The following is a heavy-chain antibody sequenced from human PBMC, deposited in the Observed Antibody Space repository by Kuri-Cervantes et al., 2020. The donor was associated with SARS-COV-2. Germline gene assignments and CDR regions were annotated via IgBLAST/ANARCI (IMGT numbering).Heavy chain of an antibody. CDR2: IYHSGST. J-gene: IGHJ4*02. CDR1: GYSISSGYY. V-gene: IGHV4-38-2*02. Sequence: SETLSLTCTVSGYSISSGYYWGWIRQPPGKGLEWIGSIYHSGSTYYNPSLKSRVTISVGTSKNQFSLKLSSVTAADTAVYYCARAGIGAVAGNFDYWGQGTLVTVSS. D-gene: IGHD6-19*01. CDR3: ARAGIGAVAGNFDY.